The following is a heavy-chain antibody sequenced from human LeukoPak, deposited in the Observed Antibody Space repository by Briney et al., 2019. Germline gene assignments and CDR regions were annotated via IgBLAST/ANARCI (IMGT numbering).Heavy chain of an antibody. J-gene: IGHJ4*02. Sequence: SVKVSCKASGGTFSSYAISWVRQAPGQGLEWMGGIIPIFGTANYAQKFQGRVTITADESTGTAYMELSSLRSEDTAVYYCATDVRYYGSGSYYPPADYWGQGTLVTVSS. CDR3: ATDVRYYGSGSYYPPADY. V-gene: IGHV1-69*13. CDR1: GGTFSSYA. CDR2: IIPIFGTA. D-gene: IGHD3-10*01.